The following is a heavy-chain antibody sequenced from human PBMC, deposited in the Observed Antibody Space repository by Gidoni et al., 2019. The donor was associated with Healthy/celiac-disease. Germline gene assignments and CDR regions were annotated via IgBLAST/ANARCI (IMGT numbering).Heavy chain of an antibody. D-gene: IGHD5-18*01. CDR1: GFTFDDYT. V-gene: IGHV3-43*01. CDR2: ISWDGGST. CDR3: AKDFVDTAILYGMDV. J-gene: IGHJ6*02. Sequence: EVQLVESGGVVVQPGGSLRLSCAASGFTFDDYTMHWVRQAPGKGLEWVSLISWDGGSTYYADSVKGRFTISRDNSKNALYLQMNSLRTEDTALYYCAKDFVDTAILYGMDVWGQGTTVTVSS.